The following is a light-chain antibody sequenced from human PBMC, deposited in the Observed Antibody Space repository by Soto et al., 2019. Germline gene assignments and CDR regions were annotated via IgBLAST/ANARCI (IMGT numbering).Light chain of an antibody. V-gene: IGKV4-1*01. CDR2: WAS. J-gene: IGKJ1*01. Sequence: DIVMTQSPDSLAVSLGERATINCKSSQSVLYSSNNKNYLAWYQQKPGQPPKLLIYWASTRESGVPDRFSGSGSGTDFALTSCSLRAEDVTGYYCQQYYSTPTWTVGQGTKVEIK. CDR1: QSVLYSSNNKNY. CDR3: QQYYSTPTWT.